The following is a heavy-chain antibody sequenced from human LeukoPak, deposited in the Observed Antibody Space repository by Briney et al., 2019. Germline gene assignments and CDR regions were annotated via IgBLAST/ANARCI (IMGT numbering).Heavy chain of an antibody. J-gene: IGHJ4*02. CDR2: ISGSGDST. CDR3: AKDRSDNKTWYAGSH. CDR1: GFTFSTYA. Sequence: GGSLRLSCAASGFTFSTYAMSWVRQAPGRGLEWVSGISGSGDSTYYADPVKGRFTISRDNSKNTLYLQMSSLRAEDTAVYYCAKDRSDNKTWYAGSHWGQGTLVTVSS. V-gene: IGHV3-23*01. D-gene: IGHD2-8*01.